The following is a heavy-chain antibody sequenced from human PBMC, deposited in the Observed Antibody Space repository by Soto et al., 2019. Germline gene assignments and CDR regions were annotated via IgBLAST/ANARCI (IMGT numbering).Heavy chain of an antibody. CDR3: ARGRYGDY. D-gene: IGHD1-1*01. CDR1: GYAFTTYG. Sequence: QVHLVQSGAEVKKPGASVKVSCKGSGYAFTTYGITWVRQAPGKGLEWMGWISAHSGNTNYAQKLQGRVTVTRDTSTSTAYMELRSLRSDDTAVDYCARGRYGDYWGQGALVTVSS. CDR2: ISAHSGNT. J-gene: IGHJ4*02. V-gene: IGHV1-18*01.